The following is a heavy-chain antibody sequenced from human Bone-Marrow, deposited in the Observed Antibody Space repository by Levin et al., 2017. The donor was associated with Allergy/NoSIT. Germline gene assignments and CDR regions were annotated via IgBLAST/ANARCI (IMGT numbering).Heavy chain of an antibody. V-gene: IGHV3-48*01. Sequence: PGGSLRLSCAASGFTFRSYSMNWVRQAPGKGLEWVSYIDSSSSTIYYADSVKGRFTISRDNAKNSLYLQMNSLRVEDTAVYYCARADGAGAFGSSWYALSYNPYYYMDVWGKGTTVAVSS. CDR2: IDSSSSTI. CDR3: ARADGAGAFGSSWYALSYNPYYYMDV. J-gene: IGHJ6*03. CDR1: GFTFRSYS. D-gene: IGHD6-13*01.